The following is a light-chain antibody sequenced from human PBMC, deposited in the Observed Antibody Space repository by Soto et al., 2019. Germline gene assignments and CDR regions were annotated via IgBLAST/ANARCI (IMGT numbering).Light chain of an antibody. CDR3: TSYAGGNKV. Sequence: QSALTQPPSASGSPGQSVTISCTGTSSDVGGYNYVSWYQQHPGKVPKLMVYEVNKRPSGVPDRFSGSKSGNTASLTVSGLQAEDEADYYCTSYAGGNKVLGTG. V-gene: IGLV2-8*01. CDR1: SSDVGGYNY. J-gene: IGLJ1*01. CDR2: EVN.